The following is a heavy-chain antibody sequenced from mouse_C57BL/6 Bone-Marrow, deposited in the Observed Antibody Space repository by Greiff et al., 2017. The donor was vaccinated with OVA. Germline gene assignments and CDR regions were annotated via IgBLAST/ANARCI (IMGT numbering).Heavy chain of an antibody. CDR1: GYTFTSYG. J-gene: IGHJ2*01. CDR3: AQEGYGKKFDY. CDR2: IYPRSGNT. D-gene: IGHD2-10*02. Sequence: VQRVESGAELARPGASVKLSCKASGYTFTSYGISWVKQRTGQGLEWIGEIYPRSGNTYYNEKFKGKATLTADKSSSTAYMELRSLTSEDSAVYFCAQEGYGKKFDYWGQGTTLTVSS. V-gene: IGHV1-81*01.